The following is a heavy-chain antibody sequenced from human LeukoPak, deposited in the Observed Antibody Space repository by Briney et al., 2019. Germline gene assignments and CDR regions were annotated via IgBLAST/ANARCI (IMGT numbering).Heavy chain of an antibody. V-gene: IGHV4-59*01. J-gene: IGHJ4*02. Sequence: SETLSLTCSVSGGSISSYYWSWIRQPPGKGLEWIGYIYYSGSTNYNPSLKSRVTISVDTSKNQFSLKLSSVTAADTAAYYCARGSWPRYYDSSGYRQAVRFDYWGQGTLVTVSS. CDR1: GGSISSYY. D-gene: IGHD3-22*01. CDR3: ARGSWPRYYDSSGYRQAVRFDY. CDR2: IYYSGST.